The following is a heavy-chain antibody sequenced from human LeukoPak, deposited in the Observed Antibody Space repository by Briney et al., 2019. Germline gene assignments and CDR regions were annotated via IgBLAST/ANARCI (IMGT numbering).Heavy chain of an antibody. Sequence: GASVKVSCKASGYTFTSYDINWVRQATGQGLEWMGWMNPNSGNTGYAQKFQGRVTITRNTSISTAYMELSSLRSEDTAVYYCARDRMVRGVTASWFDPWGQGTLVTVSS. V-gene: IGHV1-8*03. CDR2: MNPNSGNT. CDR3: ARDRMVRGVTASWFDP. J-gene: IGHJ5*02. D-gene: IGHD3-10*01. CDR1: GYTFTSYD.